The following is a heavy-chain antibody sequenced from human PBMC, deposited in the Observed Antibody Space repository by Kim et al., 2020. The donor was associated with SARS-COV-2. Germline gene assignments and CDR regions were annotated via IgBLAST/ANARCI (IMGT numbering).Heavy chain of an antibody. J-gene: IGHJ4*02. Sequence: KSRVTISVDTSKNQFSLKLSSVTAADTAVYYCARQGLKYSGYDWDHVDDYWGQGTLVTVSS. CDR3: ARQGLKYSGYDWDHVDDY. D-gene: IGHD5-12*01. V-gene: IGHV4-61*07.